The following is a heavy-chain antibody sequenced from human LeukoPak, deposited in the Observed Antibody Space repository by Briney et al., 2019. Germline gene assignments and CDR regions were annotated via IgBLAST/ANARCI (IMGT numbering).Heavy chain of an antibody. V-gene: IGHV1-46*01. CDR3: ARERSIAAADHAFDI. Sequence: ASVKVSCKASGYTFTSYYMHWVRQAPGQGLEWMGIINPSGGSTSYAQKFQGRVTMTRDTSTSTVYMELSSLRSEDTAVYYCARERSIAAADHAFDIWGQGTMVTVSS. D-gene: IGHD6-13*01. CDR1: GYTFTSYY. J-gene: IGHJ3*02. CDR2: INPSGGST.